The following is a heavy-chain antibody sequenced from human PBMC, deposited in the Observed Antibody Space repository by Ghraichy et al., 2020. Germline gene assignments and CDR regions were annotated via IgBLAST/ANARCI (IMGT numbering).Heavy chain of an antibody. CDR3: ANYASNYVGSVDY. CDR2: ISGSGGST. V-gene: IGHV3-23*01. D-gene: IGHD4-11*01. Sequence: GGSLRLSCAASGFTFSSYAMSWVRQAPGKGLEWVSAISGSGGSTDYADSVKGRFTISRDNSKNTLYLQMNSLRAEDTALYYCANYASNYVGSVDYWGQGTLVTVSS. J-gene: IGHJ4*02. CDR1: GFTFSSYA.